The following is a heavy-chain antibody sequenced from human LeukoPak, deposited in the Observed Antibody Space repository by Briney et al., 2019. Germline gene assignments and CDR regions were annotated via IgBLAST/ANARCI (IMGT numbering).Heavy chain of an antibody. CDR1: GYTFTSYG. J-gene: IGHJ5*02. Sequence: ASVEVSCKASGYTFTSYGISWVRQAPGQGLEWMGWISAYNGNTNYAQKLQGRVTMTTDTSTSTAYMELRSLRSDDTAVYYCARDSVAAAGGYNWFDPWGQGTLVTVSS. CDR3: ARDSVAAAGGYNWFDP. D-gene: IGHD6-13*01. V-gene: IGHV1-18*01. CDR2: ISAYNGNT.